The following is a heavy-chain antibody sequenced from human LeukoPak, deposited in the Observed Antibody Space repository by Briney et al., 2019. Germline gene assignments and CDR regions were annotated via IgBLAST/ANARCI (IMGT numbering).Heavy chain of an antibody. J-gene: IGHJ6*03. D-gene: IGHD1-26*01. V-gene: IGHV3-7*01. Sequence: PGGSLRLSCAASGFTFSSYWMSWVRQAPGKGLEWVANIKQDGSEKYYVDSVKGRFTISRDNAKNSLYLQMNSLRAEDTAVYYCARDVSGVSGSYRYYYYYMDVWGKGTTVTVSS. CDR2: IKQDGSEK. CDR1: GFTFSSYW. CDR3: ARDVSGVSGSYRYYYYYMDV.